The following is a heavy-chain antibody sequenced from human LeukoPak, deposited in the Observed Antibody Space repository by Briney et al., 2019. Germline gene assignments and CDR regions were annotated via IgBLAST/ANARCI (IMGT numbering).Heavy chain of an antibody. V-gene: IGHV3-23*01. CDR1: GFTFSSYA. CDR3: AKGHHSS. J-gene: IGHJ5*02. CDR2: ISSSGGST. D-gene: IGHD2-15*01. Sequence: GGSLRLSCAASGFTFSSYAMSWVRRAPGKGLELVSTISSSGGSTYYADSAKGRFTISRDTSKSTLYLQMNILRAEDTAVYYCAKGHHSSWGQGTLVTVSS.